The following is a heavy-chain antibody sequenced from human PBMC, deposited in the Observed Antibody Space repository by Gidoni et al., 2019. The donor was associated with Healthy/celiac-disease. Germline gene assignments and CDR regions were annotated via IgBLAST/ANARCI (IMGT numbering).Heavy chain of an antibody. V-gene: IGHV1-18*01. CDR2: ISAYNGNT. J-gene: IGHJ3*02. Sequence: QVQLVQSGAEVKKPGASVKVSCKASGYTFTSYGISWVRRAPGQGLEWMGWISAYNGNTNYAQKLQGRVTMTTDTSTSTAYMELRSLRSDDTAVYYCARGRGTRVVAYHDAFDIWGQGTMVTVSS. D-gene: IGHD3-3*01. CDR1: GYTFTSYG. CDR3: ARGRGTRVVAYHDAFDI.